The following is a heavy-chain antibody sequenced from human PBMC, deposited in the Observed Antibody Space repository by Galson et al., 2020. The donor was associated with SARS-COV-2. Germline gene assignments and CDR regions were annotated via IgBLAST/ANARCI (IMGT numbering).Heavy chain of an antibody. V-gene: IGHV4-31*03. CDR2: IYYSGST. CDR3: ARAVRGVIIKGFDWFDP. J-gene: IGHJ5*02. Sequence: SETLSLTCTVSGGSISSGGYYWSCIRPPPGKGLEWIGSIYYSGSTYYNPSLKSRVTISVDTSKNQFSLKLSSVTAADTAVYYCARAVRGVIIKGFDWFDPWGQGTLVTVSS. D-gene: IGHD3-10*01. CDR1: GGSISSGGYY.